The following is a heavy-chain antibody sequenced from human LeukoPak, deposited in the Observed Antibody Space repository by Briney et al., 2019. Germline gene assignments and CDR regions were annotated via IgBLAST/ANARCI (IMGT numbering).Heavy chain of an antibody. J-gene: IGHJ4*02. Sequence: PGGSLRLSRAASGFTFSDYYMSWIRQAPGKGLEWVSYISSSGSTIYYADSVKGRFTISRDNAKNSLYLQMNSLRAEDTAVYYCARDLLYYEDTAMDTPGASPYSGYWGQGTLVTVSS. CDR3: ARDLLYYEDTAMDTPGASPYSGY. CDR1: GFTFSDYY. V-gene: IGHV3-11*01. D-gene: IGHD5-18*01. CDR2: ISSSGSTI.